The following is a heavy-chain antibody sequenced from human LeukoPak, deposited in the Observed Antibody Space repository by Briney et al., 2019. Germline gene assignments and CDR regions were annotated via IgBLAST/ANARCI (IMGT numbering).Heavy chain of an antibody. D-gene: IGHD2-2*01. CDR3: ARVVDLRAFNI. Sequence: SETLSLTCTVSGGSISSHYWSWIRQPPGKGLEWIGYIYYSGSTNYNPSLKSRVTISVDTSKNQFSLKLSSVTAVDTVVYYCARVVDLRAFNIWGQGTMVTVSS. V-gene: IGHV4-59*11. CDR1: GGSISSHY. CDR2: IYYSGST. J-gene: IGHJ3*02.